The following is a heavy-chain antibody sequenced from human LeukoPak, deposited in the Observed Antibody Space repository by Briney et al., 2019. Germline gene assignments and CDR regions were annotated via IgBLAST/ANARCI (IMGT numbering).Heavy chain of an antibody. CDR2: INPSGGST. CDR3: ARVALPYDSSTHFDY. D-gene: IGHD3-22*01. J-gene: IGHJ4*02. CDR1: GYTFTSYY. Sequence: GASVKVSCKASGYTFTSYYMHWVRQAPGQGLEWMGIINPSGGSTSYAQKFQGRVTMTRDTSTSTVYMELSSLRSEDTAVYYCARVALPYDSSTHFDYWGQGTLVTVSS. V-gene: IGHV1-46*01.